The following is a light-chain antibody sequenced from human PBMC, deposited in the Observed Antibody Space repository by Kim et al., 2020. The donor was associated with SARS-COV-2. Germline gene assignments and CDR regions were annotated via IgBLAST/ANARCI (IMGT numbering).Light chain of an antibody. CDR1: SPNMGSNA. CDR2: SND. CDR3: AAWDDSLYGRR. Sequence: ELTRPPSASGTPGQRVTISCSGSSPNMGSNAVSWYQQLPGTAPKLVVYSNDQRPSGVPDRFSGSRSGTSASLAISGLQSEDEADYYCAAWDDSLYGRRFGGGTKVTV. J-gene: IGLJ3*02. V-gene: IGLV1-44*01.